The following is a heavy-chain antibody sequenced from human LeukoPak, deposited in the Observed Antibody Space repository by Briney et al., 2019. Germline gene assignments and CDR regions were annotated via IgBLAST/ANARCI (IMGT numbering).Heavy chain of an antibody. D-gene: IGHD3-22*01. Sequence: GGSLRLSCAASGFTFSSYWMSWVRQAPGKGLEWVANIKQDGSEKYYVDSVKGRFTISRDNAKNSLYLQMNSLRAEDTALYYCARGGYDSSGDSSYIDYWGQGTLVTVSS. CDR1: GFTFSSYW. V-gene: IGHV3-7*03. J-gene: IGHJ4*02. CDR3: ARGGYDSSGDSSYIDY. CDR2: IKQDGSEK.